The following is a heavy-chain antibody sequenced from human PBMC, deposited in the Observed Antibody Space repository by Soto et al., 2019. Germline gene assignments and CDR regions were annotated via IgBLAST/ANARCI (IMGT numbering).Heavy chain of an antibody. D-gene: IGHD4-4*01. CDR2: INPKSDDT. J-gene: IGHJ5*02. CDR1: GYPVSDKQ. CDR3: ARKHSLDYIRWGLDP. V-gene: IGHV1-2*02. Sequence: SAEKVSGTASGYPVSDKQIPWLRRALGQGLEWMGRINPKSDDTNYAQKFQGSFTMTRDTSIDTAYLELTGLTSDDMATYYCARKHSLDYIRWGLDPWGQGTMATGSS.